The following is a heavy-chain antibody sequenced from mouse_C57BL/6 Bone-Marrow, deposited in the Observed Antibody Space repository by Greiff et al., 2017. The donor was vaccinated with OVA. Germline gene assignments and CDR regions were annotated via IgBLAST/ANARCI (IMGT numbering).Heavy chain of an antibody. CDR1: GFNFSSYG. D-gene: IGHD3-1*01. CDR3: VRPYPSSFAY. J-gene: IGHJ3*01. V-gene: IGHV5-6*01. CDR2: ISSGGSYT. Sequence: EVKLVESGGDLVKPGGSLKLSCAASGFNFSSYGMSWVRQTPDKRLEWVATISSGGSYTYYPDSEKGRFTISRDEAKNTLYRKMSRLKVEETAMYYGVRPYPSSFAYWGQGTLGTVSA.